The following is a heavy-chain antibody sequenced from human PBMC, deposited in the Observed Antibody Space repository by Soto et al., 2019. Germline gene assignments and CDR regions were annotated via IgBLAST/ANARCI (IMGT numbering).Heavy chain of an antibody. J-gene: IGHJ3*02. CDR2: IIPIFGTA. Sequence: TLSWKSSGFTFRIYAIIWVRQAPGQGLEWMGGIIPIFGTANYAQKFQGRVTITADESTSTAYMELSSLRSEDTAVYYCATEIVVVPLPYAFDTWGHGTMVTVSS. V-gene: IGHV1-69*01. CDR1: GFTFRIYA. D-gene: IGHD3-22*01. CDR3: ATEIVVVPLPYAFDT.